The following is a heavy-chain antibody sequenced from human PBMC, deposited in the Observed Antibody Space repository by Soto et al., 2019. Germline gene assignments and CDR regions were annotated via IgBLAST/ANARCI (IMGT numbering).Heavy chain of an antibody. J-gene: IGHJ1*01. CDR2: ISYDGSNK. D-gene: IGHD3-9*01. Sequence: GGSLRLSCAASGFTFSSYGMHWVRQAPGKGLEWVAVISYDGSNKYYADSVKGRFTISRDNSKNTLYLQMNSLRAEDTAVYYCARDLKGGYDILTGYYRAAEYFQHWGQGTLVTVSS. V-gene: IGHV3-30*03. CDR3: ARDLKGGYDILTGYYRAAEYFQH. CDR1: GFTFSSYG.